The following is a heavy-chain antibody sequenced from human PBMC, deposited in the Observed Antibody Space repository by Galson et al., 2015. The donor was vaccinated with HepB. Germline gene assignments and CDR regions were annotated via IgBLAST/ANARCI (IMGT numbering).Heavy chain of an antibody. V-gene: IGHV3-49*03. CDR2: IRSKAYGGTT. Sequence: SLRLSCAASGFTFGDYAMSWFRQAPGKGLEWVGFIRSKAYGGTTEYAASVKGRFTISRDDSKSIAYLQMNSLKTEDTAVYYCTRVNGIYSYVLIDAFDIWGQGTMVTVSS. CDR1: GFTFGDYA. CDR3: TRVNGIYSYVLIDAFDI. D-gene: IGHD5-18*01. J-gene: IGHJ3*02.